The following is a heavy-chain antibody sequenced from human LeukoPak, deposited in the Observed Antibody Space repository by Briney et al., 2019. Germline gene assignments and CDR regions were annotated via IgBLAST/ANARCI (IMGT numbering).Heavy chain of an antibody. V-gene: IGHV5-51*01. CDR3: ARHSLRGYSGYDDAFDI. J-gene: IGHJ3*02. Sequence: GESLKISCQGSGYNFPIYWIGWVRQMPGQGLEWMGIIYPDDSNTIYGPSFQGQVTISADKSISTAYLQWSSLKASDTAMYYCARHSLRGYSGYDDAFDIWGQGTMVTVSS. D-gene: IGHD5-12*01. CDR2: IYPDDSNT. CDR1: GYNFPIYW.